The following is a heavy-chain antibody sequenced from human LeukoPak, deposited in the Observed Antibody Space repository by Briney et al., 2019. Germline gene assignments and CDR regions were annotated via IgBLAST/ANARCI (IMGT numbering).Heavy chain of an antibody. CDR2: MNPNSGNT. V-gene: IGHV1-8*01. CDR3: ARVVVAARYFDL. J-gene: IGHJ2*01. Sequence: ASVKVSCKASGYTFTNFDINWVRQAPGQGLEWMGWMNPNSGNTGYAQKFQGRVTMTRNTSISTAYMELSSLRSEDTAVYYCARVVVAARYFDLWGRGTLVTVSS. D-gene: IGHD2-15*01. CDR1: GYTFTNFD.